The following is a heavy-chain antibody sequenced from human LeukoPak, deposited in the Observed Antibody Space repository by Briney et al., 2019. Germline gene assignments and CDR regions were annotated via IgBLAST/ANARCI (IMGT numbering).Heavy chain of an antibody. Sequence: PGRSLRLSCAASGFTFTNYCFHWVRQAPGKGLEWVAAMSHAGSVKYYGDSVKGRFTISRDNSENTLYLQMNSLRTEDTAVYYCAKDAYERDDYGDHRRDLVDVWGQGTTVTVSS. J-gene: IGHJ6*02. D-gene: IGHD4-17*01. CDR1: GFTFTNYC. CDR2: MSHAGSVK. V-gene: IGHV3-30*18. CDR3: AKDAYERDDYGDHRRDLVDV.